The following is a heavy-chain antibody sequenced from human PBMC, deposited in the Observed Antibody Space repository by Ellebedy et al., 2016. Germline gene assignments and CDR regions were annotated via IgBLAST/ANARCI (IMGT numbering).Heavy chain of an antibody. D-gene: IGHD4-17*01. CDR3: YYGHYSGY. CDR1: GFAFRNFF. J-gene: IGHJ4*02. CDR2: ISGGGDIT. Sequence: GESLKISXVASGFAFRNFFMTWVRQAPGGGLEWVSTISGGGDITVSADSVKGRFTISRDNSRNTLYLQMDSLRAADTAVYYCYYGHYSGYWGQGTLVTASS. V-gene: IGHV3-23*01.